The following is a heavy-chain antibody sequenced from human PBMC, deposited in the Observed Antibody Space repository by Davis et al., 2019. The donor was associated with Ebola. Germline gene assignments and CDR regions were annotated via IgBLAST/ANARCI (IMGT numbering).Heavy chain of an antibody. Sequence: MPSETLSLTCTVSGGSISSGGYYWSWIRQPPGKGLEWIGSIYYSGSTYYNPSLKSRVTISVDTSKNPFSLKLSSVTAADTGVHYCAGLNSWRGLGLFEPWGQGTLVTVSS. J-gene: IGHJ5*02. V-gene: IGHV4-39*01. CDR1: GGSISSGGYY. D-gene: IGHD6-13*01. CDR3: AGLNSWRGLGLFEP. CDR2: IYYSGST.